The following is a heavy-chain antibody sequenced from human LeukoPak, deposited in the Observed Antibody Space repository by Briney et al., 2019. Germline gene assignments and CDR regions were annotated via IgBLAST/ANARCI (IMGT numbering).Heavy chain of an antibody. CDR3: VSFYETY. V-gene: IGHV3-74*01. J-gene: IGHJ4*02. Sequence: PGGSLRLSCAASGNYWIHWVRQAPGKGLVWVSHINSDGSWTSYADSVKGRFTIPKDNAKNTVYLQMNNLRAEDTAVYYCVSFYETYWGRGTLVTVSS. CDR2: INSDGSWT. CDR1: GNYW. D-gene: IGHD2-2*01.